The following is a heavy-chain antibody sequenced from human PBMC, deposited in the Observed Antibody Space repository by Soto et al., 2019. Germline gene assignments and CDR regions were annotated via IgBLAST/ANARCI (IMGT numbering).Heavy chain of an antibody. J-gene: IGHJ4*02. CDR2: INADNGNT. Sequence: ASVKVSCKASGYTFTSYGISWVRQAPGQRLEWMGWINADNGNTKYSQKFQGRVTITRDTSASTAYMELSSLRSEDTAVYYCARGSGPMIEWHWGQGTLVTVSS. CDR3: ARGSGPMIEWH. D-gene: IGHD3-22*01. V-gene: IGHV1-3*01. CDR1: GYTFTSYG.